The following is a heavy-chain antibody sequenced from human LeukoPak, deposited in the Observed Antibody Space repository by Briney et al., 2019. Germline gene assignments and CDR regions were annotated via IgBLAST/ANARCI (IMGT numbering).Heavy chain of an antibody. CDR1: GYTFTSYG. D-gene: IGHD2-2*01. V-gene: IGHV1-18*04. Sequence: ASVKVSCKASGYTFTSYGISWARQAPGQGLEWMGWISAYNGNTNYAQKLQGRVTMTTDTSTSTAYMELRSLRSDDTAVYYCARGADCSSTSCYGPEWAFDIWGQGTMVTVSS. J-gene: IGHJ3*02. CDR2: ISAYNGNT. CDR3: ARGADCSSTSCYGPEWAFDI.